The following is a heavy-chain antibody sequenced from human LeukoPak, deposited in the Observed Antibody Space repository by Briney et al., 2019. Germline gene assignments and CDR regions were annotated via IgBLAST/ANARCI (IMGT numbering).Heavy chain of an antibody. V-gene: IGHV4-61*01. J-gene: IGHJ6*02. Sequence: SETLSLTCTVPGGSVSSGSYYWSWIRQPPGKGLEWIGYIYYSGSTNYNPSLKSRVTISVDTSKNQFSLKLSSVTAADTAVYYCARDQFYYDSSGLYNYYYGMDVWGQGTTVTVSS. CDR2: IYYSGST. CDR1: GGSVSSGSYY. CDR3: ARDQFYYDSSGLYNYYYGMDV. D-gene: IGHD3-22*01.